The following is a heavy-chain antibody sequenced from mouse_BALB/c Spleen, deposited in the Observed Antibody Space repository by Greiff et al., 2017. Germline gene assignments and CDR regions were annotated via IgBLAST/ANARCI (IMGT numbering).Heavy chain of an antibody. V-gene: IGHV5-6-3*01. CDR2: INSNGGST. CDR3: ARTPLYGYAMDY. Sequence: EVQGVESGGGLVQPGGSLKLSCAASGFTFSSYGMSWVRQTPDKRLELVATINSNGGSTYYPDSVKGRFTISRDNAKNTLYLQMSSLKSEDTAMYYCARTPLYGYAMDYWGQGTSVTVST. D-gene: IGHD1-1*01. J-gene: IGHJ4*01. CDR1: GFTFSSYG.